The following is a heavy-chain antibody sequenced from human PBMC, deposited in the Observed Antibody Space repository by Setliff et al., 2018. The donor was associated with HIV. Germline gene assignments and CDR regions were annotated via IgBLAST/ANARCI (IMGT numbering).Heavy chain of an antibody. J-gene: IGHJ4*02. CDR3: AIGYGYGQGCFDH. CDR2: MYHGAST. V-gene: IGHV4-38-2*01. D-gene: IGHD2-2*03. CDR1: GYSISSGYY. Sequence: PSETLSLTCAVSGYSISSGYYGGWVRQTPGKGLGWIGSMYHGASTYYNPSLKSRVTISVDTSKNQFSLKLTSMTAADTAVYYCAIGYGYGQGCFDHWGQGIRVTVSS.